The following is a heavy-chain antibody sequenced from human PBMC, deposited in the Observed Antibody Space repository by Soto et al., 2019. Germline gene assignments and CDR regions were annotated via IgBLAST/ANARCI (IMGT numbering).Heavy chain of an antibody. D-gene: IGHD3-22*01. J-gene: IGHJ3*02. CDR1: GGTFSSYA. V-gene: IGHV1-69*01. Sequence: QVQLVQSGAEVKKPGSSVKVSCKVSGGTFSSYAISWVRQAPGQGLEWMGGIIPIFGTANYAQKFQGRVTITADESTSTAYMELSSLRSEDTAVYYCARDQGWYDSSGYYPDAFDIWGQGTMVTVSS. CDR3: ARDQGWYDSSGYYPDAFDI. CDR2: IIPIFGTA.